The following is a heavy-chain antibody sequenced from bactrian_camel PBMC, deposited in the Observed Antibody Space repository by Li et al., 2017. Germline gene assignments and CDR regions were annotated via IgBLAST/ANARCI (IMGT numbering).Heavy chain of an antibody. J-gene: IGHJ4*01. CDR3: AAGSFCTDLPY. D-gene: IGHD2*01. V-gene: IGHV3S26*01. Sequence: HVQLVESGGGSVQAGGSLRLSCAASGSVASGYCMTWFRQAPGKEREWIALIDADDGSRTNYAESVKGQFTISHDNARSTVYLQMNTLKPEDTAMYYCAAGSFCTDLPYWGQGTQVTVS. CDR2: IDADDGSRT. CDR1: GSVASGYC.